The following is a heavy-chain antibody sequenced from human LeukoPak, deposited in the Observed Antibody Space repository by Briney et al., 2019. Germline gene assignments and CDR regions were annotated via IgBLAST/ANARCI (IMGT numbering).Heavy chain of an antibody. CDR1: RFSLRSSE. V-gene: IGHV3-48*03. CDR3: EHGELVLHYALYI. CDR2: ISSRGSTI. J-gene: IGHJ3*02. D-gene: IGHD3-10*01. Sequence: PGGSLRLYCEAFRFSLRSSEMNWVRQAPGKGLEWVSHISSRGSTIYYADSVKGRFTISRDIAKNSLYLQMNSLKAELTAVYYCEHGELVLHYALYIWGQGTMVTVSS.